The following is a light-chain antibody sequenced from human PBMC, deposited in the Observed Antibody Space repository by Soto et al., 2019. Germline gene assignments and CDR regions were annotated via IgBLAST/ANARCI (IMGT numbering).Light chain of an antibody. CDR2: AAS. V-gene: IGKV1D-12*01. Sequence: DIQMTQSPSSVSASVGDRVTISCRASQGIRSWLAWYQQRPGKAPKLLISAASSLQSAVPSRFSGSGSGTDFTLTISSLQPDDFATYYCQQSDTFPATFGGGTKVEIK. CDR1: QGIRSW. CDR3: QQSDTFPAT. J-gene: IGKJ4*01.